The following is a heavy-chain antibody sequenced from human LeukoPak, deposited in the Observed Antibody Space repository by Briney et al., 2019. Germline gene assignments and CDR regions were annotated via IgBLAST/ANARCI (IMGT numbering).Heavy chain of an antibody. CDR3: ARERAGGTSVDY. Sequence: SQTLSLTCTVSGGSISSGGYYWSWIRQHPGKGLEWIGYIYYSGSTNYNPSLKSRVTISVDTSKNQFSLKLSSVTAADTAVYYYARERAGGTSVDYWGQGTLVTVSS. V-gene: IGHV4-31*03. CDR1: GGSISSGGYY. J-gene: IGHJ4*02. CDR2: IYYSGST. D-gene: IGHD2-2*01.